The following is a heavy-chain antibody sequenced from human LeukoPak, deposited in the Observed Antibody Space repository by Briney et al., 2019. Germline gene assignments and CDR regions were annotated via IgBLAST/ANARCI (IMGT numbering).Heavy chain of an antibody. V-gene: IGHV5-51*01. Sequence: GGSLKISCKGSGFIFTNYWIGWVRQMPGKGLEWMGVIYPGDSDTRYSPSFEGQVTISAHKSISTAYLQWGSLKASDTAMYYCARQEGSGWADYWGQGTLVTVSS. CDR1: GFIFTNYW. D-gene: IGHD6-19*01. CDR2: IYPGDSDT. CDR3: ARQEGSGWADY. J-gene: IGHJ4*02.